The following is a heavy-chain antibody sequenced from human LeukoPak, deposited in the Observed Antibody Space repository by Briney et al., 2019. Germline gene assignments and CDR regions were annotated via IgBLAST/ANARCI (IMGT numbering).Heavy chain of an antibody. J-gene: IGHJ4*02. CDR3: ASSVTTVGAYDY. CDR2: IYYSGST. Sequence: SETLSLTCTVSGGSISSYYWSWIRQPPGKGLEWIGYIYYSGSTNYNPSLKSRVTISVDTSKNQFSLKLSSVTAADTAMYWCASSVTTVGAYDYWGQGAPVTVSS. V-gene: IGHV4-59*01. CDR1: GGSISSYY. D-gene: IGHD1-1*01.